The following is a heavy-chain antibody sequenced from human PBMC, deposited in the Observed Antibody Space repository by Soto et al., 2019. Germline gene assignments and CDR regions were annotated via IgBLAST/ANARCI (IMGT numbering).Heavy chain of an antibody. CDR1: GFTFSSYG. J-gene: IGHJ6*02. Sequence: GGSLRLSCAASGFTFSSYGMHWVRQAPGKGLEWVAVIWYDGSNKYYADSVKGRFTISRDNSKNTLYLKMNSLRAEDTAVYYCARGEWLDRYSYYGMDVWGQGTTVTV. V-gene: IGHV3-33*01. CDR3: ARGEWLDRYSYYGMDV. CDR2: IWYDGSNK. D-gene: IGHD3-9*01.